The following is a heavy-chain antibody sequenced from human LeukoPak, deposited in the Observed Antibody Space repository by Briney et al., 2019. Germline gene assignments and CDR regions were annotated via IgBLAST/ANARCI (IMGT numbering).Heavy chain of an antibody. CDR3: ARGLDAGYYDSSGYSDYFDY. V-gene: IGHV3-33*01. CDR1: GFTFSSYG. CDR2: IWYDGSNK. Sequence: GESLRLSCAASGFTFSSYGMHWVRQAPGKGLEWVAVIWYDGSNKYYADSVKGRFTISRDNSKNTLYLQMNSLRAEDTAVYYCARGLDAGYYDSSGYSDYFDYWGQGTLVTVSS. J-gene: IGHJ4*02. D-gene: IGHD3-22*01.